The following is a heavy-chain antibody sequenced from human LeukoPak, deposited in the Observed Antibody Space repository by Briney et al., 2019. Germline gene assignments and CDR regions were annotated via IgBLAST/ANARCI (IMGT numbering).Heavy chain of an antibody. Sequence: SETLSLTCAVYGGSFSGYYWSWIRQPPGKGLEWIGEINHSGSTNYNPPLKSRVTISVDTSKNQFSLKLSSVTAADTAVYYCARVGSYAFDIWGQGTMVTVSS. D-gene: IGHD6-6*01. CDR1: GGSFSGYY. CDR2: INHSGST. J-gene: IGHJ3*02. V-gene: IGHV4-34*01. CDR3: ARVGSYAFDI.